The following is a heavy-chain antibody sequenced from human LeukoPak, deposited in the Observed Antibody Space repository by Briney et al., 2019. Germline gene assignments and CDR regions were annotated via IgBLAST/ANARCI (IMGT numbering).Heavy chain of an antibody. Sequence: ASVTVSCTGSGYAFTIYGISWVRQAPGQGRERVGWISAYNGNTNYAQKLQGRVTMTTDTSTSTAYMELRSLRSDDTAVYYCARVGVIAAAGTDHGYYYYYMDVWGKGTTVTVSS. D-gene: IGHD6-13*01. CDR3: ARVGVIAAAGTDHGYYYYYMDV. CDR1: GYAFTIYG. CDR2: ISAYNGNT. J-gene: IGHJ6*03. V-gene: IGHV1-18*01.